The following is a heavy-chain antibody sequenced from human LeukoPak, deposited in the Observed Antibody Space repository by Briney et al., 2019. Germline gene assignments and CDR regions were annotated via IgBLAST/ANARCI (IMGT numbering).Heavy chain of an antibody. D-gene: IGHD2-15*01. CDR2: INPNSGGT. V-gene: IGHV1-2*02. CDR1: GYTFSGYY. CDR3: ARGGTICSGGHCYLNWLDP. J-gene: IGHJ5*02. Sequence: ASVKVSCKASGYTFSGYYLHWVRQAPGQGLEWMGWINPNSGGTNYAQKFQGRVTVTRDTSISTAYMDLSRLTSDDTAVYYCARGGTICSGGHCYLNWLDPWGQGTLVTVSS.